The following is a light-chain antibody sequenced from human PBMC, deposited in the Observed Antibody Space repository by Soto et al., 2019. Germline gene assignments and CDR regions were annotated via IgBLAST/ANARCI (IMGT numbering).Light chain of an antibody. CDR2: EAS. J-gene: IGKJ1*01. CDR1: QSISDS. CDR3: QEYNGYWT. Sequence: DIQMTQSPSTLSASVGDRVTITCRASQSISDSLARYQQKPGKAPKLLIYEASSLKSGVPSSFSGSRSGTEYTLTISSLQPDDCATYYCQEYNGYWTFGQGAKVEIK. V-gene: IGKV1-5*03.